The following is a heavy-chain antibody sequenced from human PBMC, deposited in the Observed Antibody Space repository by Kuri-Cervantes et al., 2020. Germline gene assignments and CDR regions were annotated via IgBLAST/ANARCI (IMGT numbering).Heavy chain of an antibody. J-gene: IGHJ6*02. CDR1: GFTFSSFD. CDR3: ARGHYGLDV. Sequence: GGSLRLSCAASGFTFSSFDMSWVRQAPGKGLEWVSGIRASGSNTYYAASVKGRFTISRDNAKNSLYLQVNSLRAEDTAVYYCARGHYGLDVWGQGTTVTVSS. CDR2: IRASGSNT. V-gene: IGHV3-23*01.